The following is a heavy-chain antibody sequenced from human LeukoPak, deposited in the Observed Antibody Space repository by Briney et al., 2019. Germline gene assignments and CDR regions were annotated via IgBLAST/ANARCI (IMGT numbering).Heavy chain of an antibody. CDR2: IYSGGIT. Sequence: GGSLRLSCAASGFTVGANYMSWVRQAPGKGLEWVSVIYSGGITYYADFVKGRFTISRDNPRNTLFLQMTSLSADDTAIYYCARRHSSGSNWGQGTLVTVSS. CDR3: ARRHSSGSN. D-gene: IGHD6-19*01. J-gene: IGHJ4*02. CDR1: GFTVGANY. V-gene: IGHV3-66*02.